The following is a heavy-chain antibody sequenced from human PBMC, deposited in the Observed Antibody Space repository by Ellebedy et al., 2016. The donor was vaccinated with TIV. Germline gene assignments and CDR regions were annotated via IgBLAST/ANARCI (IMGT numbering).Heavy chain of an antibody. D-gene: IGHD4-17*01. CDR1: GFTFSSYW. CDR3: ARDLPTTVTKPYYYYGMDV. J-gene: IGHJ6*02. CDR2: IKQDGSEK. V-gene: IGHV3-7*03. Sequence: GGSLRLSXAASGFTFSSYWMSWVRQAPGKGLEWVANIKQDGSEKYYVDSVKGRFTISRDNAKNSLYLQMNSLRAEDTAVYYCARDLPTTVTKPYYYYGMDVWGQGTTVTVSS.